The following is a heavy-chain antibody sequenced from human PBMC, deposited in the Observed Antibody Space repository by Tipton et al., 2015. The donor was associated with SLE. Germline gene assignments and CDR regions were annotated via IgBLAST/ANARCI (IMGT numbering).Heavy chain of an antibody. J-gene: IGHJ3*02. V-gene: IGHV4-38-2*01. CDR2: IYHSGST. Sequence: TLPLTCAVSGYSISSGYYWGWIRQPPGKGLEWIGSIYHSGSTYYNPSLKSRVTISVDTSKNQFSLKLSSVTAADTAVYYCARHSSLDALDIWGQGTMVTVSS. CDR1: GYSISSGYY. CDR3: ARHSSLDALDI. D-gene: IGHD5-18*01.